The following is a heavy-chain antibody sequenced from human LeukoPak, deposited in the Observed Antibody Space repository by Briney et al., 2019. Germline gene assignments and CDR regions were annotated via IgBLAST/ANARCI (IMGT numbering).Heavy chain of an antibody. CDR3: ARDPGYCSSTSHCYYYYMDV. J-gene: IGHJ6*03. V-gene: IGHV3-7*01. Sequence: SGGSLRLSCAASGFTFSSYWMSWVRQAPGKGLEWVANIKQDGSEKYYVDSVKGRFTISRDNAKNSLYMQMNSLRAEDTAVYYCARDPGYCSSTSHCYYYYMDVWGKGTTVTVSS. CDR1: GFTFSSYW. CDR2: IKQDGSEK. D-gene: IGHD2-2*01.